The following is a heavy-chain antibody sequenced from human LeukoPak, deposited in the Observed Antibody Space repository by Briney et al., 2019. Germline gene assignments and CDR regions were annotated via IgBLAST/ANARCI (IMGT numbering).Heavy chain of an antibody. Sequence: GGSLRLSCAASGFTFSSFAMSWVRQAPGKGLEWVSAIRDSSSSTYYADSVKGRFTISRDNSKNTLYLQMNSLRAEDTAVYYRTKSGIAAAGSLVYFDYWGQGTLVTASS. J-gene: IGHJ4*02. CDR2: IRDSSSST. D-gene: IGHD6-13*01. CDR1: GFTFSSFA. V-gene: IGHV3-23*01. CDR3: TKSGIAAAGSLVYFDY.